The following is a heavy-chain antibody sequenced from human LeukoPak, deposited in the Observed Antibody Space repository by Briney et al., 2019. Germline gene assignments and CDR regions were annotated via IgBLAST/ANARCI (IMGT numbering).Heavy chain of an antibody. D-gene: IGHD2-2*01. J-gene: IGHJ5*02. CDR1: GGTFSSYA. CDR3: ARDRANCSSTSCYVRWVGWFDP. V-gene: IGHV1-69*13. CDR2: IIPIFGTA. Sequence: SVKVSCKASGGTFSSYAISWVRQAPGQGLEWMGGIIPIFGTANYAQKFQGRVTITADESTSTAYTELSSLRSEDTAVYYCARDRANCSSTSCYVRWVGWFDPWGQGTLVTVSS.